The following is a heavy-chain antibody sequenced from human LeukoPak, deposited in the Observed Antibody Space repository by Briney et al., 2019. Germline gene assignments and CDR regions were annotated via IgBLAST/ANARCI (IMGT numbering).Heavy chain of an antibody. D-gene: IGHD3-9*01. CDR1: GFTFSSYA. CDR3: AKDRRYYDILTGPDP. CDR2: ISGSGGST. Sequence: GGSLRLSCAASGFTFSSYAMSWVRQAPGKGLEWVSAISGSGGSTYYADSVKGRFTIPRDNSKNTLYLQMNSLRAEDTAVYYCAKDRRYYDILTGPDPWGQGTLVTVSS. J-gene: IGHJ5*02. V-gene: IGHV3-23*01.